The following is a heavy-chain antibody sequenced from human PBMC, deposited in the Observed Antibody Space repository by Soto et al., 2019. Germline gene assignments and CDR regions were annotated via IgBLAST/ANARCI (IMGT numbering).Heavy chain of an antibody. D-gene: IGHD2-8*02. CDR1: GYSFTGYY. CDR3: ARGDYGTGGYPFPYFDY. CDR2: INPDSGAT. Sequence: HEHLVQSGAEVKRPGASLKVSCKASGYSFTGYYIHWVRQAPGQVLEWMGWINPDSGATNYAQNFQRRATLTSDTSISTAAMDLTSLTSDDMAVYYCARGDYGTGGYPFPYFDYWGQGTLVIVSS. J-gene: IGHJ4*02. V-gene: IGHV1-2*02.